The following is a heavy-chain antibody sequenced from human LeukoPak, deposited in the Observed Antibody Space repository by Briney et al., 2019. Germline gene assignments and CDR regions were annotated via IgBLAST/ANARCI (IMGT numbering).Heavy chain of an antibody. Sequence: PGGSQRLSCAASGFTFSSYAMSWVRQAPGKGLEWVSAISGSGGSTYYADSVKGRFTISRDNSKNTLYLQMNSLRAEDTAVYYCAKAETKSYGSGSYLFYYWGQGTLVTVSS. J-gene: IGHJ4*02. D-gene: IGHD3-10*01. CDR2: ISGSGGST. V-gene: IGHV3-23*01. CDR3: AKAETKSYGSGSYLFYY. CDR1: GFTFSSYA.